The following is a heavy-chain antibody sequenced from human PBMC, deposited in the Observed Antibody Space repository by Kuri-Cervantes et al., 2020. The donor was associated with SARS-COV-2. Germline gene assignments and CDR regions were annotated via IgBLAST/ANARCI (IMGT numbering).Heavy chain of an antibody. D-gene: IGHD3-3*01. CDR3: ARWEIRFLGSWFDP. J-gene: IGHJ5*02. Sequence: KVSCKGSGYSFTSYWIGWVRQMPGKDLEWMGIIYPGDSDTRYSPSFQGQVTISADKSISTAYLQWSSLKASDTAMYYCARWEIRFLGSWFDPWGQGTLVTVSS. V-gene: IGHV5-51*01. CDR2: IYPGDSDT. CDR1: GYSFTSYW.